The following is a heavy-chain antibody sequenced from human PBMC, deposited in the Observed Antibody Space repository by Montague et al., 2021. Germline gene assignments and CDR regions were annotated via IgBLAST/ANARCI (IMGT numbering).Heavy chain of an antibody. V-gene: IGHV3-48*03. J-gene: IGHJ5*01. CDR3: ARWVVYYASSSYDS. Sequence: SLRLSCAASGFTFSTFTMNWVRQAPGKGLEWVSLISRDGSNIYYADSVKGRFTISRDNSKNSLYLQMNSLRADDTAVYYCARWVVYYASSSYDSWGRGTLVTVSS. D-gene: IGHD3-22*01. CDR1: GFTFSTFT. CDR2: ISRDGSNI.